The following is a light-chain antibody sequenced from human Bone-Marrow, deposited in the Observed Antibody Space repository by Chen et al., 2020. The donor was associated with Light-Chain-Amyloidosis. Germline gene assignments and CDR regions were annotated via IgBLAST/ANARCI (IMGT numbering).Light chain of an antibody. V-gene: IGLV2-14*03. CDR3: SSYTRSSTWL. J-gene: IGLJ3*02. Sequence: QSALTQHASVSGSPGQSITISCTGTSSDVGGYNYVSWYQQHPGTAPKLVIFDVSYRPSGISNRFSGSKSGNTASLTISGLQAEDEADYYCSSYTRSSTWLFGGGTRLTVL. CDR2: DVS. CDR1: SSDVGGYNY.